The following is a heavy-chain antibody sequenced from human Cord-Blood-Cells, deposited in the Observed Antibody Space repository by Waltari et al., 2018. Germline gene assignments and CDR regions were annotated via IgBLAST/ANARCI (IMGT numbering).Heavy chain of an antibody. J-gene: IGHJ3*02. V-gene: IGHV4-39*01. CDR3: ARRTIDDAFDI. Sequence: QLQLQESGPGLVKPSETLSLTCTVSGGSISSSSYYWAWIRQPPGQGLAWIGSIHYSGSTYYNPSLKSRVTISVDTSKNQFSLKLSSVTAADTAVYYCARRTIDDAFDIWGQGTMVTVSS. CDR1: GGSISSSSYY. D-gene: IGHD1-7*01. CDR2: IHYSGST.